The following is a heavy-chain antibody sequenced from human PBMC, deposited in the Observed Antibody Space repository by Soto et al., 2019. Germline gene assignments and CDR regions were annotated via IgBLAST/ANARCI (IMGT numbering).Heavy chain of an antibody. J-gene: IGHJ6*02. CDR3: ARERHSSSWGYYYYGMDV. D-gene: IGHD6-13*01. V-gene: IGHV6-1*01. CDR2: TYYRSKWYN. Sequence: SQPLSLTCALAGDSVSSNSAAWNLIRQSPSRVLEWLGRTYYRSKWYNDYAVSVKSRITINPDTSKNQFSLQLNSVTPEDTAVYYCARERHSSSWGYYYYGMDVWGQGTTVTVSS. CDR1: GDSVSSNSAA.